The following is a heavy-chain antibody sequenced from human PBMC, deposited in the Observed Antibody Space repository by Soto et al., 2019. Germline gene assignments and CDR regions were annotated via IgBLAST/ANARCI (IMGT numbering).Heavy chain of an antibody. V-gene: IGHV4-4*02. D-gene: IGHD3-10*01. CDR2: IFHSGST. CDR3: ARQSNYGSGDY. J-gene: IGHJ4*02. CDR1: GGSIRISGNW. Sequence: PLETLSLTCAFSGGSIRISGNWWSWVRQPPGKWLEWIGEIFHSGSTNYNLSLKSRVTISVDKSKNQLSLKLSSVTAADTAVYYCARQSNYGSGDYWGQG.